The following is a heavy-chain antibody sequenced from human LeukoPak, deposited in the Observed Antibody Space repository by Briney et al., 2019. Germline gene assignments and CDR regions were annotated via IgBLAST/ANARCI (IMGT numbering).Heavy chain of an antibody. Sequence: GGSLRLSCAASGFTFSNAWLNWVPQAPGKGLECVGRIKSKTDGGTTDYAAPVKGRFTISRDDSKNTLYLQMNSLKTEDTAVYYCTTAVFLTGYDYWGQGTLVTVSS. J-gene: IGHJ4*02. CDR2: IKSKTDGGTT. V-gene: IGHV3-15*01. CDR3: TTAVFLTGYDY. D-gene: IGHD3-9*01. CDR1: GFTFSNAW.